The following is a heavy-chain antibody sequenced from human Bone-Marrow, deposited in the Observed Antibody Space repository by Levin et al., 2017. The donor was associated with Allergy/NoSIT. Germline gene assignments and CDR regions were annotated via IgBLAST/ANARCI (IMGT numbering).Heavy chain of an antibody. CDR3: ARENYHGSGRGWFDP. Sequence: KVSCKTSGYSFTSYWIGWVRQMPGKGLEWMGIIYPPDSDTRYRPSFQGQVTISVDKSSSTAYLHWSNLKASDSAMYYCARENYHGSGRGWFDPWGQGTLVTVSS. CDR2: IYPPDSDT. J-gene: IGHJ5*02. CDR1: GYSFTSYW. V-gene: IGHV5-51*01. D-gene: IGHD3-10*01.